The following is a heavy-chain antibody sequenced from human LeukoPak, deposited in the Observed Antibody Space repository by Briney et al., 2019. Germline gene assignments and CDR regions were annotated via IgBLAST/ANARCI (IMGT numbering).Heavy chain of an antibody. CDR1: GGTFSSYA. V-gene: IGHV1-69*13. D-gene: IGHD6-19*01. CDR3: AKDSSGWYEDFDY. Sequence: ASVKVSCKASGGTFSSYAISWVRQAPGQGLEWMGGIIPIFGTANYAQKFQGRVTITADESTSTAYMELSSLRAEDTAVYYCAKDSSGWYEDFDYWGQGTLVTVSS. CDR2: IIPIFGTA. J-gene: IGHJ4*02.